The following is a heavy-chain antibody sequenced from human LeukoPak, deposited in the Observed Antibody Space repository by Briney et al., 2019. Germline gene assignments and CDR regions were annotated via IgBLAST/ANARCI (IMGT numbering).Heavy chain of an antibody. CDR2: IIPIFGAA. CDR3: ARGAGLCSGGSCYDYYYGMDV. CDR1: GGTFSSYA. D-gene: IGHD2-15*01. V-gene: IGHV1-69*13. J-gene: IGHJ6*04. Sequence: SVKVSCKASGGTFSSYAISWVRQAPGQGLDWMGGIIPIFGAANYAQKFQGRVTITADESTSTAYMELSSLRSEDTAVYYCARGAGLCSGGSCYDYYYGMDVWGKGTTVTVSS.